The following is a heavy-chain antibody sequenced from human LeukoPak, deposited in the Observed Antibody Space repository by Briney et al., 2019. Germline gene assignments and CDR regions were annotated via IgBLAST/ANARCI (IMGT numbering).Heavy chain of an antibody. Sequence: GGSLRLSCAASGFIFSAYAMSWVRQAPGMGLEWLSYISASRGITYYADSVKGRFTISRDNAKNSLYLQMNSLRAEDAAVYYCVRGSLASGVVVYYYYYLDVWGKGTTVTVSS. CDR2: ISASRGIT. J-gene: IGHJ6*03. CDR3: VRGSLASGVVVYYYYYLDV. V-gene: IGHV3-48*01. D-gene: IGHD3-3*01. CDR1: GFIFSAYA.